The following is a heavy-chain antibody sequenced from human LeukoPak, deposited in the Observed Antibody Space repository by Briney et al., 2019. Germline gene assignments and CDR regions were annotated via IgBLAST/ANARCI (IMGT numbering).Heavy chain of an antibody. CDR2: IWYDGSNK. CDR3: AKGMEDGYNYGEFDY. CDR1: GFTFSDYY. J-gene: IGHJ4*02. V-gene: IGHV3-33*06. Sequence: QTGGSLRLSCAASGFTFSDYYMSWIRQAPGKGLEWVAVIWYDGSNKYYADSVKGRFTISRDNSKNTLFLQMNSLRAEDTAVYYCAKGMEDGYNYGEFDYWGQGTLVTVSS. D-gene: IGHD5-24*01.